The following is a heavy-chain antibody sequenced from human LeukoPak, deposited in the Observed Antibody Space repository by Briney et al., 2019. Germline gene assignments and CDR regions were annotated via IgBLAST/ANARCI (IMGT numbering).Heavy chain of an antibody. D-gene: IGHD3-3*01. Sequence: PSETLSLTCTVSGGSISGYYWSWIRQPPGKGLEWIGEINHSGSTNYNPSLKSRVTISVDTSKNQFSLKLSSVTAADTAVYYCARGRGITIFGVVIRNPYYYYMDVWGKGTTVTVSS. CDR2: INHSGST. CDR3: ARGRGITIFGVVIRNPYYYYMDV. V-gene: IGHV4-34*01. J-gene: IGHJ6*03. CDR1: GGSISGYY.